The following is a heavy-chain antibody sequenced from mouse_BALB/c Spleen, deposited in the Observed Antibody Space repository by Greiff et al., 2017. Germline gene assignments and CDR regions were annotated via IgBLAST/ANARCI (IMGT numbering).Heavy chain of an antibody. J-gene: IGHJ3*01. CDR3: ARGGREATPFFAY. CDR1: GFSLTSYG. CDR2: IWAGGST. V-gene: IGHV2-9*02. Sequence: VQLQQSGPGLVAPSQSLSITCTVSGFSLTSYGVHWVRQPPGKGLEWLGVIWAGGSTNYNSALMSRLSISKDNSKSQVFLKMNSLQTDDTAMYYCARGGREATPFFAYWGQGTLVTVSA.